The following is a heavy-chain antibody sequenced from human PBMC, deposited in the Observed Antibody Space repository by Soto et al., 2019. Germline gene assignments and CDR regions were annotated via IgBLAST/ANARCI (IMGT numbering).Heavy chain of an antibody. CDR2: VHHSGNT. CDR3: DRRYHGDYGEFLGDH. V-gene: IGHV4-4*02. CDR1: GGYITSRYW. Sequence: QVQLQESGPGLVVPSGTLSLNCAVFGGYITSRYWGSWVRQPPGGGLEWIGEVHHSGNTNYNPCLKTRLTMSIDASTNQFSLKLTSVTAADTAVYYCDRRYHGDYGEFLGDHWGQGTLVTVSS. D-gene: IGHD4-17*01. J-gene: IGHJ1*01.